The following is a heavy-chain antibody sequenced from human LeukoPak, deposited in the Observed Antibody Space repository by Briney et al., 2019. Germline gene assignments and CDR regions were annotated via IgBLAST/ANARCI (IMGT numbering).Heavy chain of an antibody. D-gene: IGHD2-15*01. V-gene: IGHV4-4*07. CDR1: GGSISSYY. CDR3: ARAPGYCSGGSGYTRGPFDY. Sequence: PSETLSLTCTVSGGSISSYYWSWIRQPAGKGLEWIGRIYTSGSTNYNPSLKSRVTMSVDTSKNQFSLKLSSVTAADTAVYYCARAPGYCSGGSGYTRGPFDYWGQGTLVTVSS. J-gene: IGHJ4*02. CDR2: IYTSGST.